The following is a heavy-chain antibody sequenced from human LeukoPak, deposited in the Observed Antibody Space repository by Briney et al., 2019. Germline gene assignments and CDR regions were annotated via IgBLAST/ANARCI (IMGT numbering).Heavy chain of an antibody. D-gene: IGHD2-15*01. V-gene: IGHV1-46*01. CDR3: EREYHGGLFDY. Sequence: ASVKVSCKASGYTFTNYYIHCVRQAPGQGLEWMGMINPGGGGTAYAQKLQGRVTMTRDTSTSTVYMELRSLRSEDTAVYYCEREYHGGLFDYWGQGTLVTVSS. CDR2: INPGGGGT. J-gene: IGHJ4*02. CDR1: GYTFTNYY.